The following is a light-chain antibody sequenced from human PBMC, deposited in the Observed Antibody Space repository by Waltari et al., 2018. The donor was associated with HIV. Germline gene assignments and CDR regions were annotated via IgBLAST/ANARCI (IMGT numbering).Light chain of an antibody. CDR1: ALPKQY. CDR3: QSADSSGTPWV. V-gene: IGLV3-25*03. Sequence: SYELTQPPSVSVSPGQTARITCSGDALPKQYAYWYQQKPGQSPGLVIYKDSERPSGIPERFFGSSSGTTVTLTISGVQAEDEADYYCQSADSSGTPWVFGGGTKLTVL. CDR2: KDS. J-gene: IGLJ3*02.